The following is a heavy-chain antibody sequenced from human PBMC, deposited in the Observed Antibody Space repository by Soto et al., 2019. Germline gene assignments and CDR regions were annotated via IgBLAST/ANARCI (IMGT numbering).Heavy chain of an antibody. CDR2: IIPIFGTA. J-gene: IGHJ5*02. D-gene: IGHD3-3*01. CDR3: ARGGDFWSGPNWFDP. V-gene: IGHV1-69*13. Sequence: SVKVSCNASGGTFSSDAISWVRQAPGQGLEWMGGIIPIFGTANYAQKFQGRVTITADESTSTAYMELSSLRSEDTAVYYCARGGDFWSGPNWFDPWGQGTLVTVSS. CDR1: GGTFSSDA.